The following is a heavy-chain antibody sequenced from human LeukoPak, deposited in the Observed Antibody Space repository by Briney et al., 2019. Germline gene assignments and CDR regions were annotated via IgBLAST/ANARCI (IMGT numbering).Heavy chain of an antibody. J-gene: IGHJ4*02. D-gene: IGHD1-26*01. CDR2: MNPNSGNT. CDR3: ARGREPWLPDY. V-gene: IGHV1-8*03. Sequence: ASVKVSCKASGYTFTSYDINWVRQATGQGLEWMGWMNPNSGNTRYAQKFQGRVTITRNTSISTAYMELSSLRSEDTAVYYCARGREPWLPDYWGQGTLVTVSS. CDR1: GYTFTSYD.